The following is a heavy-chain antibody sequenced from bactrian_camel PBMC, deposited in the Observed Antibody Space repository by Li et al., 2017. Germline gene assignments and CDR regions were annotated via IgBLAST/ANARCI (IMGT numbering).Heavy chain of an antibody. CDR2: ISADGTT. CDR1: GFASDRCG. Sequence: HVQLVESGGGSVQAGGSLTLSCTAPGFASDRCGLGWYRQAAGRAREWVSSISADGTTTYAQSLKDRFAISEDKDSDTVFLHMSSLKPEDTAVYYCAADRGYGLGCEDGSGYWGQGTQVTVS. D-gene: IGHD3*01. V-gene: IGHV3S55*01. CDR3: AADRGYGLGCEDGSGY. J-gene: IGHJ6*01.